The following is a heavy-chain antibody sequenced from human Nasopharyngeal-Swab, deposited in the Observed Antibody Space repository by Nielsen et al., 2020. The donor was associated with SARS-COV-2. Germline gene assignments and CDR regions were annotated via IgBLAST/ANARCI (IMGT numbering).Heavy chain of an antibody. CDR3: ASEGSGVFGVVIYAFDL. J-gene: IGHJ3*01. Sequence: ASVKVSCKVSGYTLTVFPIHWVRQAPGKGLEWMGTVVPEDGEPIYAQNFQGRVTMTEDNSTYTAYLELSSLRSEDTAVYYCASEGSGVFGVVIYAFDLCGPGTLVTVSS. CDR1: GYTLTVFP. V-gene: IGHV1-24*01. D-gene: IGHD3-3*01. CDR2: VVPEDGEP.